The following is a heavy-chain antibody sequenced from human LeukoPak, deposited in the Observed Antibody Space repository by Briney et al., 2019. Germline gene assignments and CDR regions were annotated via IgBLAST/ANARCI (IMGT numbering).Heavy chain of an antibody. Sequence: ASVKVSCKASGYTFTSYYMHWVRQAPGQGLEWMGIINPSGGSTSYAQKFQGRVTMTRDTSTSTVYMELSSLRSEDTAVYYCARDSNLPMVRGVIDYWGQGTLVTVSS. D-gene: IGHD3-10*01. J-gene: IGHJ4*02. CDR2: INPSGGST. V-gene: IGHV1-46*01. CDR1: GYTFTSYY. CDR3: ARDSNLPMVRGVIDY.